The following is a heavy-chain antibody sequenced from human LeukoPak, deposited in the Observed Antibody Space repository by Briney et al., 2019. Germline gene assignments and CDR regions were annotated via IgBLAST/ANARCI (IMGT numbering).Heavy chain of an antibody. Sequence: PGGSLRLSCAASGFTFSSYAMSWVRQAPGKGLEWVSSISGSGGSTYYADSVKGRFTISRDNSKNTLYLQMNSLRAEDTAVYYCARDRGMPYYYDSSGYPLDAFDIWGQGTMVTVSS. D-gene: IGHD3-22*01. CDR3: ARDRGMPYYYDSSGYPLDAFDI. V-gene: IGHV3-23*01. CDR1: GFTFSSYA. CDR2: ISGSGGST. J-gene: IGHJ3*02.